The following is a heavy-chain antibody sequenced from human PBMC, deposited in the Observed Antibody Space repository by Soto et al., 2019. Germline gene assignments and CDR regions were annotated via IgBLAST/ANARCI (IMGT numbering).Heavy chain of an antibody. CDR2: ISSSGSTI. Sequence: EVQLVESGGGLVQPGGSLRLSCAASGFTFSSYEMNWVRQAPGKGLEWVSYISSSGSTIYYADSVKGRFTISRDNAKNSLYLQMNSLRAEDTAVYYCARESYYDSSELGYWGQGTLVTVSS. V-gene: IGHV3-48*03. CDR3: ARESYYDSSELGY. J-gene: IGHJ4*02. CDR1: GFTFSSYE. D-gene: IGHD3-22*01.